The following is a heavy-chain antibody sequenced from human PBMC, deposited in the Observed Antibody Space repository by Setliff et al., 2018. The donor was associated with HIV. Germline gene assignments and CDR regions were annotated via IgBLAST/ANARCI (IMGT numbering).Heavy chain of an antibody. Sequence: ASVKVSCKASGDSFSNYAISWVRQAPGQGLEWMGGIIPIFGTTNYAQKFQGRVTITADESTSTAYMELSSLRSEDTAVYYCARVRKYYYDATGPDFDHWGQGTLVTVSS. CDR3: ARVRKYYYDATGPDFDH. CDR1: GDSFSNYA. J-gene: IGHJ4*02. CDR2: IIPIFGTT. D-gene: IGHD3-22*01. V-gene: IGHV1-69*13.